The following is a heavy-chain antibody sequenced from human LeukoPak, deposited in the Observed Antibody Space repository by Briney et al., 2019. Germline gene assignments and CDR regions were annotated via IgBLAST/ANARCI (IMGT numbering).Heavy chain of an antibody. CDR2: ISPSGSAI. Sequence: PGGSLRLSCAASGFTFSGYSMNWVRQAPGKGLEWVSYISPSGSAIYYADSVKGRFTVSRDNAKNSLYLQMSSLRDEDTAVYYCARATTGYAYWGQGTLVTVSS. CDR3: ARATTGYAY. D-gene: IGHD1-1*01. V-gene: IGHV3-48*02. CDR1: GFTFSGYS. J-gene: IGHJ4*02.